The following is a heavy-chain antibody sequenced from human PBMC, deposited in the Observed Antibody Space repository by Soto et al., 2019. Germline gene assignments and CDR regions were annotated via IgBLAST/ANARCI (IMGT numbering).Heavy chain of an antibody. D-gene: IGHD3-22*01. CDR3: ARDGTLYDSSAYYYLY. Sequence: QVQLVQSGAEVKKPGSSVKVSCKASGGTFSRYTITWVRQAPGQGLEWMGGITPMFGTPNYAQKFQGRVTITADASTSTAYMELSSLTSEDMALYYCARDGTLYDSSAYYYLYWGQGTLVTVSS. CDR1: GGTFSRYT. CDR2: ITPMFGTP. V-gene: IGHV1-69*01. J-gene: IGHJ4*02.